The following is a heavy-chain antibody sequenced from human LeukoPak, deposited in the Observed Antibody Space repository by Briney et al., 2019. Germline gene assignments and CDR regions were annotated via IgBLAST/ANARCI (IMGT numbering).Heavy chain of an antibody. CDR3: AREREDGDFGRDY. V-gene: IGHV4-39*07. CDR1: GGSISSSSYY. D-gene: IGHD4-17*01. CDR2: IYYSGST. Sequence: SETLSLTCTVSGGSISSSSYYWGWIRQPPGKGLEWIGSIYYSGSTYYNPSLKSRVTISVDTSKNQFSLKLSSVTAADTAVYYCAREREDGDFGRDYWGQGTLVTVSS. J-gene: IGHJ4*02.